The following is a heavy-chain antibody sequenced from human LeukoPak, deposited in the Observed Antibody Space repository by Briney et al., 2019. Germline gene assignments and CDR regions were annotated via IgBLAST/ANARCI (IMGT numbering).Heavy chain of an antibody. V-gene: IGHV3-7*05. Sequence: PGGSLRLSCAPSGFTLSMYWMSWVRQAPGKGLERVANIKQDGSEKYYVDSVKGRFTISRDNAKNSLYLQKNSLRAEDTAVYYCARDHCTINGCYEAVYYGMDVGGQGTTVTVS. CDR1: GFTLSMYW. CDR2: IKQDGSEK. D-gene: IGHD3-16*01. CDR3: ARDHCTINGCYEAVYYGMDV. J-gene: IGHJ6*02.